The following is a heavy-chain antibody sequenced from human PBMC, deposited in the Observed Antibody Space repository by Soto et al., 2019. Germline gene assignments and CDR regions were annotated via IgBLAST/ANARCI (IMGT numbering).Heavy chain of an antibody. J-gene: IGHJ4*02. D-gene: IGHD5-12*01. CDR1: GYTFTSYG. CDR3: ARVIYSGWLDY. V-gene: IGHV1-18*01. CDR2: ISAYNGNT. Sequence: ASVKVSCKASGYTFTSYGVCWARQAPGQGLEWMGWISAYNGNTNCAQKLQGRVTMTTDTSTSTAYMELRSLRSDDTAVYYCARVIYSGWLDYWGQGTLVTVSS.